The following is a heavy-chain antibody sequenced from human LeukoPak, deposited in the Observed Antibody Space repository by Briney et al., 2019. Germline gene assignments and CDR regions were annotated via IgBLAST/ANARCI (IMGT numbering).Heavy chain of an antibody. V-gene: IGHV3-7*01. CDR1: GFTFSSYW. Sequence: GGSLRLSCAASGFTFSSYWMSWVRQAPGKGLEWVANIKQDGSEKYYVDSVKGRFTIPRDNAKNSLYLQMNSLRAEDTAVYYCARWRAYGSGSYRYYYYYYMDVWGKGTTVTISS. CDR2: IKQDGSEK. D-gene: IGHD3-10*01. CDR3: ARWRAYGSGSYRYYYYYYMDV. J-gene: IGHJ6*03.